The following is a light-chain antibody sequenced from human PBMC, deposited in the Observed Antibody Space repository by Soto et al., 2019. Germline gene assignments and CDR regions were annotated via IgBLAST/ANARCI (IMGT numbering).Light chain of an antibody. CDR1: SSNVGVYNY. V-gene: IGLV2-11*01. CDR2: DVS. CDR3: CSYAGSYTYV. Sequence: QSALTQPRSVSGSPVQSVTISCTGTSSNVGVYNYVSWYQKHPGKAPKLMIYDVSKRPSGVPDRFSGSKSGNTASLTISGLQAEDEADYYCCSYAGSYTYVFGTGTKLTVL. J-gene: IGLJ1*01.